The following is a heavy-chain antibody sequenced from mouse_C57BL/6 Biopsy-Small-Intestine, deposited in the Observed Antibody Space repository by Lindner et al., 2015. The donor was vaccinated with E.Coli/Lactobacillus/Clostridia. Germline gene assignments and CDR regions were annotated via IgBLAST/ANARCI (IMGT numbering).Heavy chain of an antibody. CDR1: GFTLNDLS. J-gene: IGHJ4*01. CDR3: ATDSGGSGSYPEY. Sequence: SVKVSCKVSGFTLNDLSVHWVRQAPGKGLEWMGGFDPEQREAIYAQRLQGRLTVTEDTSTDTAYMELTSLTSEDTAVYYCATDSGGSGSYPEYWGQGTRVTVSS. CDR2: FDPEQREA. D-gene: IGHD3-2*02. V-gene: IGHV1-36*01.